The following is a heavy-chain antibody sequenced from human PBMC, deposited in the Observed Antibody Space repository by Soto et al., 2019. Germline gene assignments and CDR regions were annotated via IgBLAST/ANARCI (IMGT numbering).Heavy chain of an antibody. V-gene: IGHV4-39*01. CDR1: GGSISSSSYY. CDR3: ARHEGAAAGIVWFDP. Sequence: QLQLQESGPGLVKPSETLSLTCTVSGGSISSSSYYWGWIRQPPGKGLEWIGSIYYSGSTYYNPSLKSRVTISVDTSKNQFSLKLSSVTAADTAVYYCARHEGAAAGIVWFDPWGQGTLVTVSS. CDR2: IYYSGST. J-gene: IGHJ5*02. D-gene: IGHD6-13*01.